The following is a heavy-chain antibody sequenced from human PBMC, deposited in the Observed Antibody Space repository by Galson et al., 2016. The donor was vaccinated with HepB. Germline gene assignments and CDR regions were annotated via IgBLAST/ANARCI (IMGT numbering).Heavy chain of an antibody. Sequence: SVKVSCKASGGTFSSYALSWVRQAPGQGLEWMGRTTPILDVTNYAQRFQGRVTIIADKSTSTAYMELSSLRSEDTAVYYCARAGPLSGSFDIWGQGTMVTVSS. CDR3: ARAGPLSGSFDI. CDR1: GGTFSSYA. V-gene: IGHV1-69*04. D-gene: IGHD1-14*01. J-gene: IGHJ3*02. CDR2: TTPILDVT.